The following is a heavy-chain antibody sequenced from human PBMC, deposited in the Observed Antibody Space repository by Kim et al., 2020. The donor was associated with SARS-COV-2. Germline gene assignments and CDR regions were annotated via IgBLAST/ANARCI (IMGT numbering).Heavy chain of an antibody. Sequence: SETLSLTCTVSGGSISTESYYWDWIRQPPGKGLEWIGSIFYTGSTYYNPSLKSRVTISVDTSKNQFSLRLSSVTAADTAVYYCGRDSIAVSVDHWGQGTLVNVSS. D-gene: IGHD6-19*01. J-gene: IGHJ4*02. V-gene: IGHV4-39*07. CDR1: GGSISTESYY. CDR3: GRDSIAVSVDH. CDR2: IFYTGST.